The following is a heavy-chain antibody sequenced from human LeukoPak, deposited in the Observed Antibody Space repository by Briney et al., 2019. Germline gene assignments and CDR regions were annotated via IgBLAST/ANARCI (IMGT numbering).Heavy chain of an antibody. J-gene: IGHJ4*02. CDR3: ARDENSGYYAY. CDR2: IKEDGSMK. Sequence: GGSLRLSCAASGFTFSSYWVSWVRQAPGRGLEWVANIKEDGSMKQYVDSVRGRFTISRNNAKGSLYLQMSGLKAEDSAVYYCARDENSGYYAYWGQGTLVTVSS. CDR1: GFTFSSYW. D-gene: IGHD2/OR15-2a*01. V-gene: IGHV3-7*01.